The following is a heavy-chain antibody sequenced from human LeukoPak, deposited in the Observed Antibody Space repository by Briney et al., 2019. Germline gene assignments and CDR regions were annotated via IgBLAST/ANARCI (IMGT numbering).Heavy chain of an antibody. CDR3: GKDIGISSSRTSDY. CDR2: ISWDGSIT. D-gene: IGHD6-6*01. J-gene: IGHJ4*02. CDR1: GFSFDDYT. Sequence: PGGSLRFSCAASGFSFDDYTMHWVRQAPGKGLEWVSLISWDGSITDYAGSVKGRFTISRDNSKDSLYLQMNSLRTEDTALYYCGKDIGISSSRTSDYWGQGTLVTVSS. V-gene: IGHV3-43*01.